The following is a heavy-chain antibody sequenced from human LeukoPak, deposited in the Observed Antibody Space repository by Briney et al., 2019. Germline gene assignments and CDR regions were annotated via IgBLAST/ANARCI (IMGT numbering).Heavy chain of an antibody. D-gene: IGHD3-22*01. V-gene: IGHV4-34*01. CDR3: ARPYDSSGYYNY. CDR1: GGSFSGYY. CDR2: INHSGST. J-gene: IGHJ4*02. Sequence: SETLSLTCAVYGGSFSGYYWSWIRQPPGKGLEWIGEINHSGSTNYNPSLKSRVTISVDTSKNQSSLKLSSVTAADTAVYYCARPYDSSGYYNYWGQGTLVTVSS.